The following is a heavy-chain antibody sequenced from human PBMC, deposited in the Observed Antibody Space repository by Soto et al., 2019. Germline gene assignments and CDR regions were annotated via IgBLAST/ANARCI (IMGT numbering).Heavy chain of an antibody. CDR2: ISGGGGST. CDR1: GFTFSSYA. V-gene: IGHV3-23*01. J-gene: IGHJ4*02. Sequence: GGSLRLSCVASGFTFSSYAMTWVRQAPGKGLEWVSLISGGGGSTYYADSVKGRFTISRDNSKNTLYLQMNSLRAADTAVYYCAKAVDKAMVTSFDYWGQGTLVTVSS. D-gene: IGHD5-18*01. CDR3: AKAVDKAMVTSFDY.